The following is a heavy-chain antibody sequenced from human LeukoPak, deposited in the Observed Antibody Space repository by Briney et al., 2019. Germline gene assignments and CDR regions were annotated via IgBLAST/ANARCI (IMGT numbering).Heavy chain of an antibody. CDR3: ARGPSDFWRDYYPDY. Sequence: GESLKISCKGSGYSFTSYWIGWVRQMPGKGLGWMGIIYSDDSDTRYSPSFQGQVTISADKSISTAYLQWSSPEASDTARYYCARGPSDFWRDYYPDYWGQGTLVTVSS. J-gene: IGHJ4*02. V-gene: IGHV5-51*01. D-gene: IGHD3-3*01. CDR2: IYSDDSDT. CDR1: GYSFTSYW.